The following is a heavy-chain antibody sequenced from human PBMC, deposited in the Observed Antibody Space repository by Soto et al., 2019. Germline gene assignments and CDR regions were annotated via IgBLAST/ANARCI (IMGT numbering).Heavy chain of an antibody. V-gene: IGHV3-66*01. CDR2: IYSGGST. D-gene: IGHD5-18*01. Sequence: EVQLVESGGGLVQPGGSLRLSCAASGFTVSSNYMSWVRQAPGKGLEWVSVIYSGGSTYYADSVKGRFTISRDNSKSTLYLHMSSLGAEDTAVYYCARDQGHSPYWGQGTLVTVSS. CDR1: GFTVSSNY. J-gene: IGHJ4*02. CDR3: ARDQGHSPY.